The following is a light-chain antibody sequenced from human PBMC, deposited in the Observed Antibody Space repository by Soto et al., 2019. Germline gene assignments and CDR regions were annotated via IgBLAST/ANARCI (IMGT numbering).Light chain of an antibody. CDR1: SSDVGGYNY. V-gene: IGLV2-14*01. Sequence: QSALTQPASVSGSPGQSITISCTGTSSDVGGYNYVSWYQQHPGKAPKLMIYEVSNRPSGVSFRFSGSKSGNTASLTISGLQAEDEADYYCNSYTSRTTYVFGTGTKLTVL. CDR3: NSYTSRTTYV. J-gene: IGLJ1*01. CDR2: EVS.